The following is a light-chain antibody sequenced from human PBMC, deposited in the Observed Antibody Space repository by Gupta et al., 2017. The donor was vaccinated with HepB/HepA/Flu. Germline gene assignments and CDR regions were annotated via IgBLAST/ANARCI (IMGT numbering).Light chain of an antibody. CDR1: ESLVHSDGDTY. J-gene: IGKJ2*01. V-gene: IGKV2-24*01. Sequence: EIVMTQTPLSSPVTLGQPASISCRASESLVHSDGDTYLSWLHQAPGKPPRLLIYKISDLCSGVPARFSGSGAGTDFTLKISSVEPEDVGTYYCMQKKQLPTFGQGTKLEIK. CDR3: MQKKQLPT. CDR2: KIS.